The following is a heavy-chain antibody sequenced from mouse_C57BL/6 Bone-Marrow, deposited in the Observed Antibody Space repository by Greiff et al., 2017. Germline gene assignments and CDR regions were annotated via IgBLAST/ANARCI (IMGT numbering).Heavy chain of an antibody. CDR2: IYPGSGST. CDR1: GYTFTSYW. V-gene: IGHV1-55*01. Sequence: QVQLQQPGAELVKPGASVKMSCKASGYTFTSYWITWVKQRPGQGLEWIGDIYPGSGSTNYNEKFKSKATLTVDTSSSTAYMQLSSLTSEDSAGYYCAGGLGYYDYVDFDYWGQGTTLTVSS. J-gene: IGHJ2*01. D-gene: IGHD2-4*01. CDR3: AGGLGYYDYVDFDY.